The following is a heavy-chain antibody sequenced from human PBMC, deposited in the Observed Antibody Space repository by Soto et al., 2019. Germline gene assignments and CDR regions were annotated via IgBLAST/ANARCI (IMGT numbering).Heavy chain of an antibody. J-gene: IGHJ4*02. V-gene: IGHV3-30-3*01. CDR2: ISYDGSNK. D-gene: IGHD3-22*01. CDR3: AREDSGYSAY. CDR1: GFTFSSYA. Sequence: QVQLVESGGGVVQPGRSLRLSCAASGFTFSSYAMHWVRQAPGKGLEWVAVISYDGSNKYYADSVKGRFTISRDNSENTLYLQMNSLRAEDTAVYYCAREDSGYSAYWGQGALVTVSS.